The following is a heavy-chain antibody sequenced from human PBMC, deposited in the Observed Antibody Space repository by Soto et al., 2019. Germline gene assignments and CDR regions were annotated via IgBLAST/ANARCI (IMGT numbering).Heavy chain of an antibody. CDR1: GFSLSTSGLG. J-gene: IGHJ4*02. Sequence: QITLKESGPALVKPTQTLTLTCTFSGFSLSTSGLGVGWIRQPPGKALEWLALIYWDDDKRYSPSLKSRLTLTTDTSKTQVFLTMANTDPVDTATYYCAHSIAPRVFDYWGQGTLVTVSS. D-gene: IGHD6-13*01. CDR2: IYWDDDK. CDR3: AHSIAPRVFDY. V-gene: IGHV2-5*02.